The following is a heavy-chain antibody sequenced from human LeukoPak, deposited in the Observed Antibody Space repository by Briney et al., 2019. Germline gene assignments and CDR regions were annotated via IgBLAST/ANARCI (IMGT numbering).Heavy chain of an antibody. Sequence: SETLSLTCTVSGGSISSYYWSWIRQPPGRGLEWIGEINHSGSANYNPSLKSRVTISVDASKSQFSLRLSSVTAADTAVYYCARLTYSNNWYFRRGLDNWFDPWGQGTLVTVSS. V-gene: IGHV4-34*01. D-gene: IGHD6-13*01. CDR3: ARLTYSNNWYFRRGLDNWFDP. J-gene: IGHJ5*02. CDR1: GGSISSYY. CDR2: INHSGSA.